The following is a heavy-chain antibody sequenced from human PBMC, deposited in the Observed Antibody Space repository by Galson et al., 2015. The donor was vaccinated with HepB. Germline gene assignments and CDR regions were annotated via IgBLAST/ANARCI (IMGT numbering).Heavy chain of an antibody. CDR1: GFSLSTSGVG. J-gene: IGHJ3*02. V-gene: IGHV2-5*02. Sequence: PALVKPTQTLTLTCTFSGFSLSTSGVGVGWIRQPPGKALEWLAVIYWDDDKRHSPSLKSRLTITKDTSKNQVVLTMTNMDPVDTATYYCAHQYCTASSCPLLDIWGQGTRVTVSS. CDR3: AHQYCTASSCPLLDI. D-gene: IGHD2-8*02. CDR2: IYWDDDK.